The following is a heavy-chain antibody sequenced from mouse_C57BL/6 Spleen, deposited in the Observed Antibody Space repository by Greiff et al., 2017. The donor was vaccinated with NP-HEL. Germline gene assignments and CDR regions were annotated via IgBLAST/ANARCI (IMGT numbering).Heavy chain of an antibody. V-gene: IGHV5-9-1*02. CDR2: ISSGGDYI. Sequence: DVMLVESGEGLVKPGGSLKLSCAASGFTFSSYAMSWVRQTPEKRLEWVAYISSGGDYIYYADTVKGRFTISRDNARNTLYLQMSSLKSEDTAMYYCTAGDPYYFDYWGQGTTLTVSS. CDR3: TAGDPYYFDY. CDR1: GFTFSSYA. J-gene: IGHJ2*01. D-gene: IGHD3-3*01.